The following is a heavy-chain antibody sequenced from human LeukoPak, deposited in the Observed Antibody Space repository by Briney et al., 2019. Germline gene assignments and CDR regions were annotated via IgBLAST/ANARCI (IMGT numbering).Heavy chain of an antibody. J-gene: IGHJ6*04. V-gene: IGHV3-30*04. Sequence: GGSLRLSCAASGFTFSSYAMHWVRQAPGKGLEWVTIISYDGSNKYYTDSVKGRFTISRDNAKNSLYLQMNSLRAEDTAVYYCAELGITMIGGVWGKGTTVTISS. CDR2: ISYDGSNK. D-gene: IGHD3-10*02. CDR1: GFTFSSYA. CDR3: AELGITMIGGV.